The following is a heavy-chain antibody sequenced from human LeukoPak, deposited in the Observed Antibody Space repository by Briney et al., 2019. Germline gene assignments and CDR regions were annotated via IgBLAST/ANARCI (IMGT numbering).Heavy chain of an antibody. J-gene: IGHJ5*02. CDR3: ARVNYYGSGSYYPGYFVRRLRKNWFDP. CDR2: MNPNSGNT. V-gene: IGHV1-8*01. D-gene: IGHD3-10*01. Sequence: GASVKVSCKASGYTFTSYDINWVRQATGQGLEWMGWMNPNSGNTGYAQKFQGRVTMTRNTSISTAYMELSSLRSEDTAVYYCARVNYYGSGSYYPGYFVRRLRKNWFDPWGQGTLVTVSS. CDR1: GYTFTSYD.